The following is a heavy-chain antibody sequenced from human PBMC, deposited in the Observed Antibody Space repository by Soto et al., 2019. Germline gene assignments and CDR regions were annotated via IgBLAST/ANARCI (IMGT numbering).Heavy chain of an antibody. Sequence: ASVKVSCKASGGTFSSYAIGWVRQAPGQGLEWMGGIIPIFGTANYAQKFQGRVTITADESTSTAYMELSSLRSEDTAVYYCARGQPVYDYVWGSYRSDAFDIWGQGTMVTVSS. CDR1: GGTFSSYA. D-gene: IGHD3-16*02. V-gene: IGHV1-69*13. CDR3: ARGQPVYDYVWGSYRSDAFDI. J-gene: IGHJ3*02. CDR2: IIPIFGTA.